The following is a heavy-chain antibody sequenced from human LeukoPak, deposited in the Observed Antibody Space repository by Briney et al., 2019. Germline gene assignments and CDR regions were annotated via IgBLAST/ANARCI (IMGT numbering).Heavy chain of an antibody. J-gene: IGHJ5*02. Sequence: GGSLRLSCAASGFTFSSYAMHWVRQAPGKRLEWVAVISYDGSNKYYADSVKGRFTISRDNSKNTLYLQMNSLRAEDTAVYYCARDKDGAVAVFWFDPWGQGTLVTVSS. V-gene: IGHV3-30-3*01. D-gene: IGHD6-19*01. CDR1: GFTFSSYA. CDR2: ISYDGSNK. CDR3: ARDKDGAVAVFWFDP.